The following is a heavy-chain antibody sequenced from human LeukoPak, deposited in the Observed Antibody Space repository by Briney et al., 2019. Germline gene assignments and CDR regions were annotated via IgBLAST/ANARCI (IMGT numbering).Heavy chain of an antibody. D-gene: IGHD3-10*01. Sequence: GGSLRLSCAASGFTFSSYAMSWVRQAPGKGLEWVSAISGCGGSTYYADSVTGRFTISRDNSKNTLYLQMNSLRAEDTAVYYCAKDSYHYGSGSYHDPWGQGTLVTVSS. CDR2: ISGCGGST. J-gene: IGHJ5*02. CDR1: GFTFSSYA. CDR3: AKDSYHYGSGSYHDP. V-gene: IGHV3-23*01.